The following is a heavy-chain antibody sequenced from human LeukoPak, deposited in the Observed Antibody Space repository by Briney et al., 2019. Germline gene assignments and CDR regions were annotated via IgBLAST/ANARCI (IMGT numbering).Heavy chain of an antibody. CDR3: ARVYGGNSDY. CDR1: GFTFSSYV. Sequence: GGSLRLSCAASGFTFSSYVMHWVRQAPGKGLEWVAFIRYDGSNKYYADSVKGRFTISRDNSKNTLYLQMNSLRAEDTAVYYCARVYGGNSDYWGQGTLVTVSS. J-gene: IGHJ4*02. CDR2: IRYDGSNK. V-gene: IGHV3-30*02. D-gene: IGHD4-23*01.